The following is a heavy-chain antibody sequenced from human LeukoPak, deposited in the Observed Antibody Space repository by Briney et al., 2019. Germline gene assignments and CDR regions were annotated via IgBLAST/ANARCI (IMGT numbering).Heavy chain of an antibody. D-gene: IGHD6-13*01. J-gene: IGHJ4*02. CDR2: INNDGRST. CDR3: VKGSMAAAGDILSSSFDY. V-gene: IGHV3-64D*06. CDR1: GFTFSTYA. Sequence: GGSLRLSCSASGFTFSTYAMHWVRQAPGKGLQYISTINNDGRSTYYADSVKGRFTISRDNSKNTLYLQMTSLRVEDTAVYYCVKGSMAAAGDILSSSFDYWGQGTLVTVSS.